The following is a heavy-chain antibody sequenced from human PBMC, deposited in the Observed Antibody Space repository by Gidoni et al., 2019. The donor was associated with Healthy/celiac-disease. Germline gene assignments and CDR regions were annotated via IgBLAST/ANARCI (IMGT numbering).Heavy chain of an antibody. CDR3: AKGAAAAQGTFFDY. CDR1: GFTLDDYA. V-gene: IGHV3-9*01. CDR2: SSWNSGSI. J-gene: IGHJ4*02. D-gene: IGHD6-6*01. Sequence: EVQLVEPGGGLVQPGRSLRLSCVASGFTLDDYALHWVRQAPGKGLEWVSGSSWNSGSIGYADSVKGRFTISRDNAKNSLYLQMNSLRAEDTALYYCAKGAAAAQGTFFDYWGQGTLVTVSS.